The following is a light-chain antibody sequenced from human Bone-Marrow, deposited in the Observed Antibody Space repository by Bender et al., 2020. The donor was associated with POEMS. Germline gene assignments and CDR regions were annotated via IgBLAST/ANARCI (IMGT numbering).Light chain of an antibody. CDR2: FSN. V-gene: IGLV1-40*01. Sequence: QLVLTQPPSVSGAPGQRVTISCTGLSSTVGPAHDVHWYQLLPGAAPKLLIYFSNSRPSGVPDRFSGSKSGTSASLVITGLQAEDEADYDCQSYDSSLSGHNYVFGSGTKVTVL. CDR1: SSTVGPAHD. J-gene: IGLJ1*01. CDR3: QSYDSSLSGHNYV.